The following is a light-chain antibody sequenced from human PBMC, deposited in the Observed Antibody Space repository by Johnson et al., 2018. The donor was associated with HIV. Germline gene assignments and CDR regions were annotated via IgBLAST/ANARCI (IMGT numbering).Light chain of an antibody. CDR3: GTWDSSLSAYV. CDR2: DNN. CDR1: SSNIGRNY. V-gene: IGLV1-51*01. J-gene: IGLJ1*01. Sequence: QSVLTQPPSVSAAPGQKATISCSGSSSNIGRNYASWYQQLPGTAPKLLIFDNNKRPSGIPDRFSASKSGTSATLGITGLQTGDEADYYCGTWDSSLSAYVFGTGTKVTVL.